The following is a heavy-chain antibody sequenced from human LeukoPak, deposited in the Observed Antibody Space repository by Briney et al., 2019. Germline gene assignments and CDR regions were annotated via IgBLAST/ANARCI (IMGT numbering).Heavy chain of an antibody. Sequence: GRSLRLSCAASGFTFSSYAMHWVRQAPGKGLEWVAVISYDGSNKYYADSVKGRFTISRDNSKNTLYLQMNGLRAEDTAVYYCATPAVEMAIISFFDYWGQGTLVTVSS. CDR2: ISYDGSNK. J-gene: IGHJ4*02. V-gene: IGHV3-30*04. CDR1: GFTFSSYA. CDR3: ATPAVEMAIISFFDY. D-gene: IGHD5-24*01.